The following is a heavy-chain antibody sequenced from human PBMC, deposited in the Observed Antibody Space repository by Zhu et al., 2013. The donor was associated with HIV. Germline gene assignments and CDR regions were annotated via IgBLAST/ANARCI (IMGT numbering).Heavy chain of an antibody. CDR3: ARERGDCTGGVCYEALFWFDP. V-gene: IGHV4-34*01. Sequence: VQLQQWGAGLLKPSETLSLTCAVYGGSFSGYYWSWIRQPPGKGLEWIGSIYHSGSTYYNPSLKSRVTISVDTSKNQFSLKLSSVTAADTAVYYCARERGDCTGGVCYEALFWFDPWGQGTLVTVSS. J-gene: IGHJ5*02. D-gene: IGHD2-8*02. CDR1: GGSFSGYY. CDR2: IYHSGST.